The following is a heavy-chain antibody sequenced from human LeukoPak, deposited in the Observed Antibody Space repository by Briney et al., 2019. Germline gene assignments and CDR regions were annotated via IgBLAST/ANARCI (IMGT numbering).Heavy chain of an antibody. CDR3: ARGEDIVVVPAATTYYCYGMDV. CDR2: IWYDGSNK. V-gene: IGHV3-33*01. J-gene: IGHJ6*04. CDR1: GFTFSSYG. Sequence: GRSLRLSCAASGFTFSSYGMHWVRQAPGKGLEWVAVIWYDGSNKYYADSVKGRFTISRDNSKNTLYLQMNSLRAEDTAVYYCARGEDIVVVPAATTYYCYGMDVWGKGTTVTVSS. D-gene: IGHD2-2*01.